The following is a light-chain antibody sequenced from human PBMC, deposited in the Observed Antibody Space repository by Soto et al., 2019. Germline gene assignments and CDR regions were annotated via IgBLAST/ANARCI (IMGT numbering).Light chain of an antibody. J-gene: IGKJ4*01. CDR2: GAS. CDR1: QGVGRF. V-gene: IGKV3-20*01. Sequence: EIVLTQSPGTLSFSTGERATLSFRASQGVGRFLAWYQQKPGQAPRLLIYGASGRATGTPDRFSGSGSGTDFTLTISRLEPEDFAVYHCQQHDSSPLTFGGGTKVDIK. CDR3: QQHDSSPLT.